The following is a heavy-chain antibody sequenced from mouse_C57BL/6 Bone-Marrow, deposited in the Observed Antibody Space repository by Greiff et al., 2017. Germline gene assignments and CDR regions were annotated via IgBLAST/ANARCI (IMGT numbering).Heavy chain of an antibody. Sequence: EVQLVESGGGLVKPGGSLKLSCAASGFTFSSYAMSWVRQTPEKRLEWVATISDGGSYTYYPDNVKGRFTISRDNAKNNLYLQMSHLKSEDTAMYYCARELRCYAMDYWGQGTSVTVSS. D-gene: IGHD1-3*01. CDR2: ISDGGSYT. V-gene: IGHV5-4*01. J-gene: IGHJ4*01. CDR1: GFTFSSYA. CDR3: ARELRCYAMDY.